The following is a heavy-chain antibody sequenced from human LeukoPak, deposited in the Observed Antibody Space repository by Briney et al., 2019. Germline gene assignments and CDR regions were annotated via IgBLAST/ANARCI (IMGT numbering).Heavy chain of an antibody. D-gene: IGHD3-9*01. CDR3: AREKEYYDILTGYYKGGYFDY. CDR2: ISSSSSYI. Sequence: GGSLRLSCAASGFTFSSYAMSWVRQAPGKGLEWVSSISSSSSYIYYADSVKGRFTISRDNAKNSLYLQMNSLRAEDTAVYYCAREKEYYDILTGYYKGGYFDYWGQGTLVTVSS. CDR1: GFTFSSYA. J-gene: IGHJ4*02. V-gene: IGHV3-21*01.